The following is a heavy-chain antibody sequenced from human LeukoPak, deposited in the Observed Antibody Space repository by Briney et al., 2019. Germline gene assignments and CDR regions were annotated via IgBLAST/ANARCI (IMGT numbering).Heavy chain of an antibody. J-gene: IGHJ4*02. V-gene: IGHV3-21*04. CDR3: AKSGQLWKFFFDY. Sequence: GGSLRLSCAASGFTFSSYSINWVRQAPGKGLEWVSSISSSSSYIYYADSVKGRFTISRDNAKNSLYLQMNSLRAEDTAVYYCAKSGQLWKFFFDYWGQGTLVTVSS. D-gene: IGHD5-18*01. CDR2: ISSSSSYI. CDR1: GFTFSSYS.